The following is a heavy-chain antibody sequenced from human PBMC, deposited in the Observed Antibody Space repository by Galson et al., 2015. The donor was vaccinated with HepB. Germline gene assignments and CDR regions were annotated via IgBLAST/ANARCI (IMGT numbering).Heavy chain of an antibody. V-gene: IGHV3-30-3*01. D-gene: IGHD6-19*01. CDR3: AREGRQWLATATDY. CDR1: GFTFNLYA. CDR2: ISYDGNNK. Sequence: SLRLSCAASGFTFNLYAMHWVRQAPGEGLEWVALISYDGNNKYYVDSVKGRFTISRDNSKNTLYLQMNSLRGEDTAVYYCAREGRQWLATATDYWGQGTLVTVSS. J-gene: IGHJ4*02.